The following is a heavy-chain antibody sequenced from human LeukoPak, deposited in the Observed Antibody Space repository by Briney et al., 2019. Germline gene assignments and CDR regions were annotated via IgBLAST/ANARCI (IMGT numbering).Heavy chain of an antibody. D-gene: IGHD4-23*01. CDR3: AKDLTPSLRKLGIDY. J-gene: IGHJ4*02. Sequence: PGRSLRLSCAASGFTFDDYAMHWVRQAPGKGLEWVSGISWNSGSIGYADSVKGRFTISRDNAKNSLYLQMNSLRAEDMALYYCAKDLTPSLRKLGIDYWGQGTLVTVSS. V-gene: IGHV3-9*03. CDR1: GFTFDDYA. CDR2: ISWNSGSI.